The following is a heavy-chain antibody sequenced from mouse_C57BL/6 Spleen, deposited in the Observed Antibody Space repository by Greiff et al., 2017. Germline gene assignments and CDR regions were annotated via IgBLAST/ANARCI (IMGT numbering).Heavy chain of an antibody. V-gene: IGHV7-3*01. D-gene: IGHD1-1*01. J-gene: IGHJ2*01. CDR2: IRNKANGYTT. Sequence: EVHLVESGGGLVQPGGSLSLSCAASGFTFTDYYMSWVRQPPGKALAWLGFIRNKANGYTTEYSASVKGRFTISRDNSQSILYLQMNALRAEDSATYYCARSYYGTLDYWGQGTTLTVSS. CDR1: GFTFTDYY. CDR3: ARSYYGTLDY.